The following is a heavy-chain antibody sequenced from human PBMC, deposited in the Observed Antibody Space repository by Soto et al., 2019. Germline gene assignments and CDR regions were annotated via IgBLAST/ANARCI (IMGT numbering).Heavy chain of an antibody. D-gene: IGHD3-10*01. CDR3: ARAYGAGSYFCDY. Sequence: EVQLLESGGGLMQPGGSLRLSCEASGFTFSTYAMNWVRRAPGKGLEWVSGISDDGGSANYADSVKGRFTISRDNSGSTLFLQMNSLRPEDTAIYYCARAYGAGSYFCDYWGQGTPVTVSS. CDR2: ISDDGGSA. CDR1: GFTFSTYA. V-gene: IGHV3-23*01. J-gene: IGHJ4*02.